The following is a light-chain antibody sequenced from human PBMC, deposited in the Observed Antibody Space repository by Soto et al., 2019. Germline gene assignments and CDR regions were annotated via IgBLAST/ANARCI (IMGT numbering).Light chain of an antibody. CDR1: QSVMSNY. CDR2: GAS. CDR3: QQFGASLTWT. J-gene: IGKJ1*01. V-gene: IGKV3-20*01. Sequence: EVVLTQSPVSLSLSPGGRATLSCRASQSVMSNYLSWYQQKPGQPPRLLLYGASSRATGIPDRFSGSGSGTDFTLTISRLEPEDFAVYYCQQFGASLTWTFGQGTKVDIK.